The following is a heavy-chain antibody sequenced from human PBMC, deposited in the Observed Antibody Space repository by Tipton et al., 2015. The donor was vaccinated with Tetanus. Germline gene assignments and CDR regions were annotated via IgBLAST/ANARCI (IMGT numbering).Heavy chain of an antibody. D-gene: IGHD2-15*01. J-gene: IGHJ4*02. Sequence: LSLTCIVSGGSISTYYWSWIRQRPGRGLEWVAVIAFDGKNERYADSVKGRFIISRDNSKNTLYLQMNSLRPEDTAVYYCAKEFQRARIRFFDSWGQGTQVTASS. CDR3: AKEFQRARIRFFDS. V-gene: IGHV3-30*18. CDR1: GGSISTYY. CDR2: IAFDGKNE.